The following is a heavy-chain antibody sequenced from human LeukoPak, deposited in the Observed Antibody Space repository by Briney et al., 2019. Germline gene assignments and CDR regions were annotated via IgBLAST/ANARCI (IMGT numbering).Heavy chain of an antibody. CDR2: IYYSGST. J-gene: IGHJ4*02. V-gene: IGHV4-59*01. CDR3: ARARYDFWSDKGPYYFDH. D-gene: IGHD3-3*01. CDR1: GGSISSYY. Sequence: PSETLSLTCTVSGGSISSYYWSWIRQPPGKGLEWIGYIYYSGSTNYNPSLKSRVTISVDTSKNQFSLKLSSVTAADTAVYYCARARYDFWSDKGPYYFDHWGQGTLVTVSS.